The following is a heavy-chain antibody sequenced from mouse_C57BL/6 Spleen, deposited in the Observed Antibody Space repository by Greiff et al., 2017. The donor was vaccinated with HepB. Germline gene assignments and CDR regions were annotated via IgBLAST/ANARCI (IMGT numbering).Heavy chain of an antibody. Sequence: EVHLVESGGGLVKPGGSLKLSCAASGFTFSSYAMSWVRQTPEKRLEWVATISDGGSYTYYPDNVKGRFTISRDNAKNNLYLQMSHLKSEDTAMYYCAREDGTHFDYWGQGTTLTVSS. V-gene: IGHV5-4*01. CDR3: AREDGTHFDY. CDR1: GFTFSSYA. CDR2: ISDGGSYT. D-gene: IGHD2-1*01. J-gene: IGHJ2*01.